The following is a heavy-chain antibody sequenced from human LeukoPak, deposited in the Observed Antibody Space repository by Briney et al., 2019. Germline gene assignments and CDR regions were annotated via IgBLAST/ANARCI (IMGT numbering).Heavy chain of an antibody. V-gene: IGHV1-46*01. CDR2: INPSGGST. J-gene: IGHJ4*02. Sequence: GASVTVSCMASGYTFTSYYMHWVRQAPGQGLEWMGIINPSGGSTSYAQKFQGRVTMTRDTSTRTVYMELSSLRSEDTAVYCCARDLCSGGSCYSVGIDYWGQGALVTVSS. D-gene: IGHD2-15*01. CDR3: ARDLCSGGSCYSVGIDY. CDR1: GYTFTSYY.